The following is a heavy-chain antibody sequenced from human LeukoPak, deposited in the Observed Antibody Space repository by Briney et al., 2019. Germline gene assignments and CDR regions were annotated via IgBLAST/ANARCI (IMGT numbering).Heavy chain of an antibody. J-gene: IGHJ4*02. CDR3: ARGTLLNYFDY. D-gene: IGHD3-10*01. Sequence: SQTLSLTCTVSGDSISSVGFYWSWLRHRSGKGLEWVAYIKYNGDTFYNPSLKSRLTISRDTSKNLFSLILTSVTAADSALYFCARGTLLNYFDYWGQGALVTVSS. CDR1: GDSISSVGFY. V-gene: IGHV4-31*03. CDR2: IKYNGDT.